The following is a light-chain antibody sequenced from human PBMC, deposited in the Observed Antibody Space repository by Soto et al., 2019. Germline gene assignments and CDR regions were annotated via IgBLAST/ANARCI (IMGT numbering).Light chain of an antibody. J-gene: IGLJ2*01. Sequence: QSVLTQPASVSGSPGQSITISCTGTDSDVGGYNYVSWYQHHPGKAPKLLIYDVSIRPSGVSNRVSGSKSGITASLTISGLQPEDEADYYCSSYTTSSSVVFGGGTKLTVL. V-gene: IGLV2-14*01. CDR3: SSYTTSSSVV. CDR1: DSDVGGYNY. CDR2: DVS.